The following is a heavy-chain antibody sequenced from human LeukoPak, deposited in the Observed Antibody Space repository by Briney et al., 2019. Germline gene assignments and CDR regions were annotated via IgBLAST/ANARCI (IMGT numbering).Heavy chain of an antibody. D-gene: IGHD4-17*01. V-gene: IGHV4-30-4*07. CDR3: ARILMTTVTSVNYYYYMDV. CDR1: GGSISSGGYS. CDR2: IYYSGST. Sequence: SETLSLTCAVSGGSISSGGYSWSWIRQPPGKGLEWIWYIYYSGSTYYNPSLKSRVAISVDTSKNQFSLKLSSVTAADTAVYYCARILMTTVTSVNYYYYMDVWGKGTTVTVSS. J-gene: IGHJ6*03.